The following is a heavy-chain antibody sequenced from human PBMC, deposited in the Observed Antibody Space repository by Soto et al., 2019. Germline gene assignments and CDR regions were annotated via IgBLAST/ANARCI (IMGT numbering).Heavy chain of an antibody. D-gene: IGHD5-12*01. CDR1: GFTFSTYN. J-gene: IGHJ6*02. CDR3: ASTRRDGYTNHYYYYGMDV. CDR2: ISSSSSYI. V-gene: IGHV3-21*01. Sequence: EVQLVESGGGLVKPGGSLRLSCAASGFTFSTYNVNWVRQAPGKGLEWVSSISSSSSYIYYADSVKGRFTISRDNAKNSLYLQMNSLRADDTAVYYWASTRRDGYTNHYYYYGMDVWGQGTTVTVSS.